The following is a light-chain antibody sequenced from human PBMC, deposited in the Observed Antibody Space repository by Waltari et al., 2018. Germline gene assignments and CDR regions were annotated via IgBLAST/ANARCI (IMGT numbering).Light chain of an antibody. V-gene: IGLV2-11*01. Sequence: QSALIQPRSVSGSPGQSVTISCTGSSSDIGDYHYVSWYQQHPGKAPKFMIYDVSKRPSGVPDRFSGSKSGNTASLTISGLQTEDEADYYCCSYGGSFSSGYVFGSGTKVTVL. J-gene: IGLJ1*01. CDR3: CSYGGSFSSGYV. CDR2: DVS. CDR1: SSDIGDYHY.